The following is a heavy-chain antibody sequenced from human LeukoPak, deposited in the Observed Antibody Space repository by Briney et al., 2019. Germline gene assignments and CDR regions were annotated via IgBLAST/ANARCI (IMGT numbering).Heavy chain of an antibody. J-gene: IGHJ3*02. V-gene: IGHV3-7*01. CDR2: IKQDGSQQ. Sequence: PGGSLRLSCAASGFTFSSYEMNWVRQAPGKGLEWVANIKQDGSQQYYVDSVKGRFAISRDNAKNSLYLQMNSLRADDTAVYYCARDWMATTRDAFDTWGQGTMVTVSS. D-gene: IGHD5-24*01. CDR3: ARDWMATTRDAFDT. CDR1: GFTFSSYE.